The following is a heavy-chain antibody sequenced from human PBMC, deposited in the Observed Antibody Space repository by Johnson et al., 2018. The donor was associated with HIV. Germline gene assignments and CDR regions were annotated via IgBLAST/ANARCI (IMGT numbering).Heavy chain of an antibody. D-gene: IGHD4-11*01. V-gene: IGHV3-23*04. CDR3: AKDRHYTTFNAFDI. CDR2: VTGTGGDT. Sequence: VQLVESGGGLVQPGGSLRLSCAASGFTFSSYGMSWVRQAPGKGLEWVSGVTGTGGDTYYAESVKGRFTISRDNSKSTLYLQMNSLTGEDTAVYYCAKDRHYTTFNAFDIWGQGTTVTVSS. J-gene: IGHJ3*02. CDR1: GFTFSSYG.